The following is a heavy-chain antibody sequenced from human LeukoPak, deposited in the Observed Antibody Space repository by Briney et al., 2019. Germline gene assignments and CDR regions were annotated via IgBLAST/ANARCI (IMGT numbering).Heavy chain of an antibody. CDR3: ARVRYSGYDFRAPFDP. D-gene: IGHD5-12*01. Sequence: ASVKVSCKASGYTFTGYYMHWVRQAPGQGLEWMGWINPNSGGTNYAQKFQGRVTMTRDTSISTAYMEPSRLRSDDTAVYYCARVRYSGYDFRAPFDPWGQGTLVTVSS. J-gene: IGHJ5*02. CDR1: GYTFTGYY. V-gene: IGHV1-2*02. CDR2: INPNSGGT.